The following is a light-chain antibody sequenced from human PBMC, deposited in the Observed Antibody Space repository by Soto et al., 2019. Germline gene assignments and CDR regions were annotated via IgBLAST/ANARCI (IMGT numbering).Light chain of an antibody. CDR1: QGITSW. CDR2: AAS. J-gene: IGKJ4*01. Sequence: DIQVTQSPASVSAYVGDRVTIPCRASQGITSWLAWYQQKPGKAPKLLIYAASTLQSGVPSRFSGGGSGTDFTLTISSLQPEDFATYYCQQGNSFPLPSAGGTKVDIK. V-gene: IGKV1-12*01. CDR3: QQGNSFPLP.